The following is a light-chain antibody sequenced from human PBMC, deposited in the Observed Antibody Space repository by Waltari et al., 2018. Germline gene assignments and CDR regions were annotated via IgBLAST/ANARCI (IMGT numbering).Light chain of an antibody. Sequence: VIWMTQSPSLLSASTGDRFTISCRTSQGIRIYLAWYQQKPGKAPELLIYAASTLQSGVPSRFSGSGSGTDFTLTISCLQSEDFATYYCQQYYSFPPTFGQGTKVEIK. V-gene: IGKV1D-8*01. CDR3: QQYYSFPPT. CDR1: QGIRIY. J-gene: IGKJ1*01. CDR2: AAS.